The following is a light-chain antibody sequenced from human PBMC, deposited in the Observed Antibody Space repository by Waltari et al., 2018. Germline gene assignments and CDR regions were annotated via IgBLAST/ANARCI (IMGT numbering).Light chain of an antibody. CDR3: SSYTSSSTQV. V-gene: IGLV2-14*01. CDR2: DVS. Sequence: QSALTQPASVSGSPGQSITISCTGTSSDVGGSNYVSCYQQHPGKAPKLMIYDVSNRPSGVSNRFSGSKSGNTASLTISGLQAEDEADYYCSSYTSSSTQVFGTGTKVTVL. CDR1: SSDVGGSNY. J-gene: IGLJ1*01.